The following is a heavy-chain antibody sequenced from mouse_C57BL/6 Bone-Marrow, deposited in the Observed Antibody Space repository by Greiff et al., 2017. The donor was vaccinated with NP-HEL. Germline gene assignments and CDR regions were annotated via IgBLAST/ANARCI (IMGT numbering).Heavy chain of an antibody. Sequence: ELQGVESGGGLVKPGGSLKLSCAASGFTFSDYGMHWVRQAPEKGLEWVAYISSGSSTIYYADTVKGRFTISRDNAKNTLFLQMTSLRSEDTAMYYCARQYDYDRAWFAYWGQGTLVTVSA. V-gene: IGHV5-17*01. CDR3: ARQYDYDRAWFAY. J-gene: IGHJ3*01. CDR2: ISSGSSTI. D-gene: IGHD2-4*01. CDR1: GFTFSDYG.